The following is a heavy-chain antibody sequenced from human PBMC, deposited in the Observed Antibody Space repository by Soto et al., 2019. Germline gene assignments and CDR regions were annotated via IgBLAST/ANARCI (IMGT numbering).Heavy chain of an antibody. CDR1: GGSISSYY. CDR3: ARDVMVVAATGRDYYGMDV. J-gene: IGHJ6*02. V-gene: IGHV4-59*01. Sequence: SETLSLTCTVSGGSISSYYWSWIRQPPGKGLEWIGYIYYSGSTNYSPSLKSRVTISVDTSKNQFSLKLSSVTAADTAVYYCARDVMVVAATGRDYYGMDVWGQGTTVTVSS. D-gene: IGHD2-15*01. CDR2: IYYSGST.